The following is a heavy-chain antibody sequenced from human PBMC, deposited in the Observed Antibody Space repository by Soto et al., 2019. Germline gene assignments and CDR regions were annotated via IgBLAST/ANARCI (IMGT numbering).Heavy chain of an antibody. CDR3: ARAEKWVTGNMGGY. CDR2: ISAYNGIT. D-gene: IGHD1-20*01. CDR1: GYTFTSYG. Sequence: QVQLVQSGAEVKKPGASVKVSCKASGYTFTSYGISWVRQAPGQGLEWMGWISAYNGITKYAQKFQGRVTMTTDTAASTAVMELRSLRSDDTAGYYCARAEKWVTGNMGGYWGQGTLVTVYS. V-gene: IGHV1-18*04. J-gene: IGHJ4*02.